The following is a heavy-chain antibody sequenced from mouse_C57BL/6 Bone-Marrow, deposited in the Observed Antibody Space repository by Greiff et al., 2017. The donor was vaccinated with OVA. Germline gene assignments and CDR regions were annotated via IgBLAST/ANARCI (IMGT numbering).Heavy chain of an antibody. J-gene: IGHJ4*01. V-gene: IGHV3-6*01. CDR1: GYSITSGYY. D-gene: IGHD2-5*01. Sequence: EVQLQQSGPGLVKPSQSLSLTCSVTGYSITSGYYWNWIRQFPGNKLEWMGYISYDGSNNYNPSLKNRIPIPRDTYKNQFFLKLNSVTTEDTATYYCARDYSNYEGVLYAMDYWGQGTSVTVSS. CDR2: ISYDGSN. CDR3: ARDYSNYEGVLYAMDY.